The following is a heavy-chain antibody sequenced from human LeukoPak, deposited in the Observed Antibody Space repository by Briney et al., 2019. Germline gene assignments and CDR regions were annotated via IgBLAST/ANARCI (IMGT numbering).Heavy chain of an antibody. Sequence: GGSPRLSCAASGFTFSSYSMNWVRQAPGKGLVWVSRINSDGSSTSYADSVKGRFTISRDNAKNTLYLQMNSLRAEDTAVYYCARDGRQYGMDVWGQGTTVTVSS. V-gene: IGHV3-74*01. J-gene: IGHJ6*02. CDR2: INSDGSST. CDR1: GFTFSSYS. CDR3: ARDGRQYGMDV.